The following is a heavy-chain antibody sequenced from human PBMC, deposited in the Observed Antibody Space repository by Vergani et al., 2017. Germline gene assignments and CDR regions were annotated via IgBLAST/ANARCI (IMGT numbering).Heavy chain of an antibody. V-gene: IGHV3-7*01. J-gene: IGHJ5*02. CDR3: VRSIDP. Sequence: EVQLVESGGGLVQPGGSLRLSCAASGFTFSHYWMTWVSQAPGKGLEWVANIKQDGSEKYYVDSVKGRFTISRDNARNSLYLQMNSLRVEDTAVYYCVRSIDPWGQGTLVTVSS. CDR1: GFTFSHYW. CDR2: IKQDGSEK.